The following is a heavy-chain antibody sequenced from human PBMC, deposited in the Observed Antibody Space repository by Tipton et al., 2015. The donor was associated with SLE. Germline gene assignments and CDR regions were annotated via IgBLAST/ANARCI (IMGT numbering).Heavy chain of an antibody. D-gene: IGHD1-7*01. CDR1: GGSISSSSYY. CDR2: IYYSGST. CDR3: ARHGGIMVELRGWVDY. Sequence: GLVKPSETLSLTCTVSGGSISSSSYYWGWIRQPPGKGLEWIGSIYYSGSTYYNPSLKSRVTISVDTSKNQFSLKLSSVTAADTTGYYCARHGGIMVELRGWVDYWGQGTLVTVSS. V-gene: IGHV4-39*07. J-gene: IGHJ4*02.